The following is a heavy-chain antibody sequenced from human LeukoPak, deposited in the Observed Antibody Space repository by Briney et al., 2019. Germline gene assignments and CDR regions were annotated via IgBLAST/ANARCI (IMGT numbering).Heavy chain of an antibody. D-gene: IGHD6-19*01. CDR1: GFTFDDYG. CDR2: INWNGGST. CDR3: VRGGIAVAGPFDY. J-gene: IGHJ4*02. V-gene: IGHV3-20*04. Sequence: GGSLRLSCAASGFTFDDYGMSWVRQAPGQGLEWVSGINWNGGSTGYADSVKGRFTISRDNAKNSLYLQMNSLRAEDTALYYCVRGGIAVAGPFDYWGQGTLVTVSS.